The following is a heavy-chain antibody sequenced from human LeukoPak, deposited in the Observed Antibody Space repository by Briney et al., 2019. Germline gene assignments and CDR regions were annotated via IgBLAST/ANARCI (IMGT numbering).Heavy chain of an antibody. CDR1: GFTFSSYG. V-gene: IGHV3-64D*09. Sequence: PGGSLRLSCSASGFTFSSYGMHWVRQAPGKGLEYVSGISNKGGSTCYADSVKGRFTISRDNSKNTLHLQMSSLRADDTAVYYCVKSGTWADFDSWGQGTLVTVSS. CDR3: VKSGTWADFDS. CDR2: ISNKGGST. D-gene: IGHD1-26*01. J-gene: IGHJ4*02.